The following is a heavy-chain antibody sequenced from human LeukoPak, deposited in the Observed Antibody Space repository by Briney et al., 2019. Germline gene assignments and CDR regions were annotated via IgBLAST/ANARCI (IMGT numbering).Heavy chain of an antibody. Sequence: PGGSLRLSCAASGFTFSSYAMSWVRQAPGKGLEWVSAISGSGGSTYYADSVKGRFTISRDNSKNTLYLQMNSLGAEDTAVYYCAKGLGGGGGYDFWSGLYYFDYWGQGTLVTVSS. V-gene: IGHV3-23*01. CDR3: AKGLGGGGGYDFWSGLYYFDY. D-gene: IGHD3-3*01. CDR1: GFTFSSYA. J-gene: IGHJ4*02. CDR2: ISGSGGST.